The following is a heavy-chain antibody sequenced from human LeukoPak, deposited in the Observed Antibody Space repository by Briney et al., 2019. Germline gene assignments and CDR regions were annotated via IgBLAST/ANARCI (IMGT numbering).Heavy chain of an antibody. CDR2: ISLTGLT. D-gene: IGHD2-8*01. CDR3: SRENGAFSPFGY. Sequence: SGTLSLTCGVSGGSISNTNWWSWVRQSPGQGLEWIGEISLTGLTHYNPSLESRVTVSLDKSKNQLSLNLTSVTAADTAVYYCSRENGAFSPFGYWGQGTLVTVLS. V-gene: IGHV4-4*02. CDR1: GGSISNTNW. J-gene: IGHJ4*02.